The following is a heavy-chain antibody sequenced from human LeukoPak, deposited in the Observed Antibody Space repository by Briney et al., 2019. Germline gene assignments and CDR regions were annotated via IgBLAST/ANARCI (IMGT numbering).Heavy chain of an antibody. CDR2: ISSRSNYT. J-gene: IGHJ4*02. V-gene: IGHV3-11*06. Sequence: PGVSLRLSCAASGFTFSDDYMSWIRQAPGKGLEWVSYISSRSNYTNYADSVKGRFTISRDNAKHSLYLQMNSLRAEDTAVYYCARGEEYSSSSGPVDYWGQGTLVTVSS. CDR3: ARGEEYSSSSGPVDY. CDR1: GFTFSDDY. D-gene: IGHD6-6*01.